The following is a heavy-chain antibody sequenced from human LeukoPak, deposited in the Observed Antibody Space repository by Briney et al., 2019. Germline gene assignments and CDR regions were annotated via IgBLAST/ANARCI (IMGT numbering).Heavy chain of an antibody. CDR3: ARDCGGDCYSPSYYYGMDV. CDR2: ISAYNGNT. V-gene: IGHV1-18*01. Sequence: ASVKVSCKTSGYTFTNLDINWLRQAPGQGLEWMGWISAYNGNTNYAQKLQGRVTMTTDTSTSTAYMELRSLRSDDTAVYYCARDCGGDCYSPSYYYGMDVWGQGTTVTVSS. CDR1: GYTFTNLD. J-gene: IGHJ6*02. D-gene: IGHD2-21*02.